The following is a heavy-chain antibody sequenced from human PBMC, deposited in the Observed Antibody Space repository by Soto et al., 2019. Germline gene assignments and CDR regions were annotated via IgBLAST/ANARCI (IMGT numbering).Heavy chain of an antibody. CDR2: IYSSGRT. V-gene: IGHV4-39*01. D-gene: IGHD2-15*01. J-gene: IGHJ4*02. CDR1: GVTISRCIQY. Sequence: PEETLSLTCIASGVTISRCIQYWGWIRQHPGEGLEWLASIYSSGRTSYNPPLKSRLTISVDTSKNQVSLELSTMTAADAAVYYCARLPGYCSGDSCRIHYWGQGILVTGSS. CDR3: ARLPGYCSGDSCRIHY.